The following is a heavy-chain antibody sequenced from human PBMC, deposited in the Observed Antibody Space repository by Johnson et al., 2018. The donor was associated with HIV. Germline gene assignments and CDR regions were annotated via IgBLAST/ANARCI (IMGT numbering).Heavy chain of an antibody. CDR1: GFTFSTYV. Sequence: VQLVESGGGLVKPGGSLRLSCAASGFTFSTYVMHWVRQAPGKGLENVSAISSNGGTTYYANSVKGRFTISRDNSKNTLYLQMGSLRAEDTAVYYCAKDLPITMIGGDAFDIWGQGTMVTVSS. V-gene: IGHV3-64*01. CDR2: ISSNGGTT. D-gene: IGHD3-22*01. CDR3: AKDLPITMIGGDAFDI. J-gene: IGHJ3*02.